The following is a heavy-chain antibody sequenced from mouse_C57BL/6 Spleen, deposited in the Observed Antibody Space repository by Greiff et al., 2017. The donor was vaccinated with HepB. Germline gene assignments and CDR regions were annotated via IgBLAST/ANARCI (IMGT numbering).Heavy chain of an antibody. D-gene: IGHD1-1*01. CDR1: GYTFTSYG. J-gene: IGHJ3*01. CDR2: IYPRSGNT. Sequence: VQLQQSGAELARPGASVKLSCKASGYTFTSYGISWVKQRTGQGLEWIGEIYPRSGNTYYNEKFKGKATLTADKSSSTAYMELRSLTSEDSAVYFCARGGGSSDPFAYWGQGTLVTVSA. CDR3: ARGGGSSDPFAY. V-gene: IGHV1-81*01.